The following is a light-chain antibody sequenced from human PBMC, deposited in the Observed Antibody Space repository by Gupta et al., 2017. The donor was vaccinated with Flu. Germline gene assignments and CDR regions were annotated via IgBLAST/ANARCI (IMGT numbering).Light chain of an antibody. CDR1: QSVDSNK. CDR3: HQCSSSPPT. J-gene: IGKJ2*01. Sequence: GTLSLSPGERATVSCRARQSVDSNKVAWYQQRPGQAPSLLMLSASSRATGIPDRFSGSGSGTDFTLTISRLEPEDFAVYYCHQCSSSPPTFGQGTKLDIK. V-gene: IGKV3-20*01. CDR2: SAS.